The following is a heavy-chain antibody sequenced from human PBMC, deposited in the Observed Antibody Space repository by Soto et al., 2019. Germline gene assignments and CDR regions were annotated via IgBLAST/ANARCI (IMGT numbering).Heavy chain of an antibody. V-gene: IGHV4-39*01. CDR3: ARDYDSSGDY. Sequence: QLQLQESGPGLVKPSETLSLTCTVSGGSISTSSYYWGWIRQPPGKGLEWIGSIYYSGSTYYNPSLKSRVTIAVDTSKNQFSLKLSSVTAADTAVYYCARDYDSSGDYWGQGTLVTVSS. D-gene: IGHD3-22*01. CDR2: IYYSGST. CDR1: GGSISTSSYY. J-gene: IGHJ4*02.